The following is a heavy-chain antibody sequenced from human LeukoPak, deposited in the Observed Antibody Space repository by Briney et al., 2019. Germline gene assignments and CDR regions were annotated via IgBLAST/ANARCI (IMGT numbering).Heavy chain of an antibody. CDR1: GFTFSSYS. CDR3: ARASCYDILTGYFWGAISGSDI. D-gene: IGHD3-9*01. V-gene: IGHV3-21*01. J-gene: IGHJ3*02. CDR2: ISSSSSYI. Sequence: GGSLRLSCAASGFTFSSYSMNWVRQAPGKGLEWVSSISSSSSYIYYADSVKGRFTISRDNAKNSLYLQMNSLRAEDTAVYYCARASCYDILTGYFWGAISGSDIWGQGTMVTVSS.